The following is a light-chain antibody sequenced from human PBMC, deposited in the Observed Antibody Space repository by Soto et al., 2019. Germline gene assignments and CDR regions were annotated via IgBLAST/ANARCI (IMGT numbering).Light chain of an antibody. CDR1: QSVSSSY. J-gene: IGKJ1*01. V-gene: IGKV3-20*01. CDR3: QQYGSSSWT. CDR2: GAS. Sequence: EIVLTQSPGTLSLSPGERATLSCRASQSVSSSYLAWYQQTPGQAPRLLIYGASSRATVIPDRFSGSGSGTDFTLTISRLEPEDFAVYYCQQYGSSSWTFGQGTKVDVK.